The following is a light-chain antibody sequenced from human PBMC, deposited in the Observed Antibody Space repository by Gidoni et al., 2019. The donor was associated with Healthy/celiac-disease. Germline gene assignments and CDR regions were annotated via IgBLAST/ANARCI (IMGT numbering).Light chain of an antibody. V-gene: IGKV1-6*01. J-gene: IGKJ4*01. CDR1: QGIRND. CDR2: AAP. CDR3: LQDYNYPLT. Sequence: AIQMTQSPSSLSASVGDRVTITCRASQGIRNDLGWSQQKPGKAPKLLIYAAPSLQSGVPSRFSGSGSGTDFTLTISSLQPEDFATYYCLQDYNYPLTFGGGTKVEIK.